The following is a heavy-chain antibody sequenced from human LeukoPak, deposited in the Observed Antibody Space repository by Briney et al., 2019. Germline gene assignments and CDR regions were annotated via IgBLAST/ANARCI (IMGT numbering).Heavy chain of an antibody. Sequence: PGGSLRLSCAASGFTFSDYYMSWIRQAPGKGLEWVSYIGSSGSTIYYADSVKGRFTISRDNAKNSLYLQMNSLRAEDTAVYYCARSTISSGWYRDYYYGMDVWGQGTTVTVSS. D-gene: IGHD6-19*01. J-gene: IGHJ6*02. CDR3: ARSTISSGWYRDYYYGMDV. CDR2: IGSSGSTI. V-gene: IGHV3-11*01. CDR1: GFTFSDYY.